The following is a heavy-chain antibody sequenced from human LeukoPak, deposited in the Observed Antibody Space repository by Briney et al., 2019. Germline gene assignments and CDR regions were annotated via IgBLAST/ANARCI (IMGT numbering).Heavy chain of an antibody. V-gene: IGHV3-7*01. J-gene: IGHJ6*02. Sequence: GGSLRLSCAASGFPFSSYWMTWVRQAPGKGLEWVANIKQDGGEKYYVDSVKGRFTISRGNAKNSAYLQMNNLRAEDTALYYCAREDYYGSGNYVAWGGSFDVWGQGTTVTVSS. D-gene: IGHD3-10*01. CDR2: IKQDGGEK. CDR1: GFPFSSYW. CDR3: AREDYYGSGNYVAWGGSFDV.